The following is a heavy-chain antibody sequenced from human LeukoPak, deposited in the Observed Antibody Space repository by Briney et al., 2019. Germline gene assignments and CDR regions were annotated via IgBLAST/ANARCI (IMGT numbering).Heavy chain of an antibody. D-gene: IGHD2-15*01. Sequence: GGSLRLSCAASGFTFSSYAMSWVRQAPGKGLEWVSAISGSGGSTYYAASVKGRFTISRDNSKNTLYLQMNSLRAGDTAVYYWAKGGATPRGKINWFDPWGQGTLVTVSS. CDR1: GFTFSSYA. CDR3: AKGGATPRGKINWFDP. J-gene: IGHJ5*02. CDR2: ISGSGGST. V-gene: IGHV3-23*01.